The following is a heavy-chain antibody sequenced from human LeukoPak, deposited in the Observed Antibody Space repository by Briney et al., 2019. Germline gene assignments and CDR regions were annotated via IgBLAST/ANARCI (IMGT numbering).Heavy chain of an antibody. CDR3: AKGPQGD. CDR2: IDSGGGT. CDR1: GFTFSNYA. V-gene: IGHV3-23*01. Sequence: GGSLRLSCAASGFTFSNYAMSWVRQAPGKGLQWVSAIDSGGGTYYADSVKGRSTISRDNSKNTLYPQLNSLRAEDTAVYYCAKGPQGDWGQGALVTVSS. J-gene: IGHJ4*02. D-gene: IGHD3-16*01.